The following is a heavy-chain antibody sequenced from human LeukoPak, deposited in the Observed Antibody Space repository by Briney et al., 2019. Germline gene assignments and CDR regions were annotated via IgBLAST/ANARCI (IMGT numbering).Heavy chain of an antibody. Sequence: SETLSLTCAVYGWTFSDYYWHWLRQAPGKGLEWMGEINARGDTSYNPSLKSRVTISVDTSKKQFSLRLTSMIAADTALYYCARGQVPAARGYNWFDPWGQGTLVTVSS. CDR2: INARGDT. CDR3: ARGQVPAARGYNWFDP. J-gene: IGHJ5*02. V-gene: IGHV4-34*01. CDR1: GWTFSDYY. D-gene: IGHD2-2*01.